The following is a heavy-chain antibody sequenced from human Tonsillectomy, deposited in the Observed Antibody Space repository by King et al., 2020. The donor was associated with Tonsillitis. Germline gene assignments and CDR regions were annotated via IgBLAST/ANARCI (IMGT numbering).Heavy chain of an antibody. CDR3: AKGRYDFWSGYVDYYYGMDV. V-gene: IGHV3-30*18. J-gene: IGHJ6*02. D-gene: IGHD3-3*01. CDR1: GFTFSSYG. CDR2: ISYDGSNK. Sequence: VQLVESGGGVVQPGRSLRLSCAASGFTFSSYGIHWVRQAPGKGLEWVAVISYDGSNKYYADSVQGRFTISRDNSKNTLYLQMNSLRAEETAVYYCAKGRYDFWSGYVDYYYGMDVWGQGTTVTVSS.